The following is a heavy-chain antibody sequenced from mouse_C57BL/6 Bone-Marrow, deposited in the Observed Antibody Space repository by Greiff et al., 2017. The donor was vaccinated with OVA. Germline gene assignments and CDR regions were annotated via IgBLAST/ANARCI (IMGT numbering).Heavy chain of an antibody. V-gene: IGHV14-4*01. CDR1: GFNIKDDY. CDR3: TTLYYDYDEAMDY. Sequence: VQLKESGAELVRPGASVKLSCTASGFNIKDDYMHWVKQRPEQGLEWIGWIDPENGDTEYASKFQGKATITAVTSSNTAYLQLSSLTSEDTAVYYCTTLYYDYDEAMDYWGQGTSVTVSS. CDR2: IDPENGDT. J-gene: IGHJ4*01. D-gene: IGHD2-4*01.